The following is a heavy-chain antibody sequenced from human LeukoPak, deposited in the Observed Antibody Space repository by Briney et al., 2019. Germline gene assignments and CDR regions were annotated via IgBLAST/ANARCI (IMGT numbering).Heavy chain of an antibody. CDR2: IHPYGFT. Sequence: SETLSHTCAIYGGSFSHYYWSWIRQAPGKGLEWIGEIHPYGFTSVNPSLKSRVSIVPDTSKNQFSLTLTSVTAADTAVYYCSRGSDESKTGDSWGQGSLVTVSS. CDR1: GGSFSHYY. D-gene: IGHD3-9*01. CDR3: SRGSDESKTGDS. J-gene: IGHJ4*02. V-gene: IGHV4-34*01.